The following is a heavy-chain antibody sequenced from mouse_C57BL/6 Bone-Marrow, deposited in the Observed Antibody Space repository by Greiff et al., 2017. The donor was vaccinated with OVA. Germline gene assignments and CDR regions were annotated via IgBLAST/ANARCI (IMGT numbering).Heavy chain of an antibody. D-gene: IGHD2-4*01. V-gene: IGHV1-85*01. J-gene: IGHJ4*01. CDR3: ARRRGYDYERGAMDY. Sequence: QVQLQQSGPELVKPGASVKLSCKASGYTFTSYDINWVKQRPGQGLEWIGWIYPRDGSTKYNEKFKGKATLTVDTSSSTAYLELHSLTSEDSAVYFCARRRGYDYERGAMDYWGQGTSVTVSS. CDR1: GYTFTSYD. CDR2: IYPRDGST.